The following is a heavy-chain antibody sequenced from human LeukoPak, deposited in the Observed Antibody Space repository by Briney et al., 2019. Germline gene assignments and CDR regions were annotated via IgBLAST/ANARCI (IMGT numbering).Heavy chain of an antibody. CDR2: INPKSGGT. CDR3: ARDLGISGWYAPPLGYFDY. D-gene: IGHD6-19*01. J-gene: IGHJ4*02. Sequence: ASVKVSCKASGYTFTGYYIHWVRQAPGQGLEWMGWINPKSGGTNYAQKFQGRVTMTRDTSISTTYMELSRLRSDDTAVYYCARDLGISGWYAPPLGYFDYWGQGTLVTVSS. CDR1: GYTFTGYY. V-gene: IGHV1-2*02.